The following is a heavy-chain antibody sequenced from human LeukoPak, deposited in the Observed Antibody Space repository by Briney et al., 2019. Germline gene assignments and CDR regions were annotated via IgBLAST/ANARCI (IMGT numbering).Heavy chain of an antibody. D-gene: IGHD3-22*01. CDR3: ARGGHYDSSGSPFHY. CDR2: IDYSGST. J-gene: IGHJ4*02. Sequence: SETLPLTCTVSGGSISSYYWSWIRQPPGKGLEWIGFIDYSGSTNYNPSLKSRVTISVDTSKNHFSLRLSSVTAADTAAYYCARGGHYDSSGSPFHYWGQGTLVTVSS. V-gene: IGHV4-59*01. CDR1: GGSISSYY.